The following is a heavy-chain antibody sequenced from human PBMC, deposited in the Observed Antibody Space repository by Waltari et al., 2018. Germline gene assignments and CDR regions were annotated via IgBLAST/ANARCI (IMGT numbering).Heavy chain of an antibody. CDR2: IYYTGST. V-gene: IGHV4-39*01. D-gene: IGHD3-3*02. CDR3: ARVSKSANWFDP. Sequence: QLQLQESGPALVKPSETLSLTCTVSTDSISSIVSFWGWIRQSPGKGLEWVGSIYYTGSTYDNPSRMSRVTIAADTSKNQFSLNLSSVTAADTAVFYCARVSKSANWFDPWGQGTRVTVSS. J-gene: IGHJ5*02. CDR1: TDSISSIVSF.